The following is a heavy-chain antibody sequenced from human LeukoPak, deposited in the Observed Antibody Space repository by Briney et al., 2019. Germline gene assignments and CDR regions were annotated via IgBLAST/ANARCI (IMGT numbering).Heavy chain of an antibody. V-gene: IGHV1-46*01. D-gene: IGHD3-22*01. CDR2: INPSGGST. CDR3: ARDFSHYYDSSGYSDY. Sequence: ASVKVSCKASGYTFPSYYMHWVRQAPGQGLEWMGIINPSGGSTSYAQKFQGRVTMTRDTSTSTVYMELSSLRSEDTAVYYCARDFSHYYDSSGYSDYWGQGTLVTVSS. J-gene: IGHJ4*02. CDR1: GYTFPSYY.